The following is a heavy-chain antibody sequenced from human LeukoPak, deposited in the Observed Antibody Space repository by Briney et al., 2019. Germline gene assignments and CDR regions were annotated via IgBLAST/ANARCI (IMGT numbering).Heavy chain of an antibody. CDR1: GYSISSGYY. CDR2: IYHSGST. D-gene: IGHD2-2*02. V-gene: IGHV4-38-2*01. CDR3: ARAAIVVVVPAAVQEAFDI. Sequence: SETLSLTCAVSGYSISSGYYWGWIRQPPGKGLEWIGSIYHSGSTYYNPSLKSRVTISVDTSKNQFSLKLSSVTAADTAVYYCARAAIVVVVPAAVQEAFDIWGQGTMVTVSS. J-gene: IGHJ3*02.